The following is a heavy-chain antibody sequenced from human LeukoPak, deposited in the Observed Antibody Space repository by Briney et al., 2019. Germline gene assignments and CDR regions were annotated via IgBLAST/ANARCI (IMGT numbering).Heavy chain of an antibody. Sequence: SVKVSCKASGGTFSSYAISWVRQAPGQGLEWIGGIIPIFGTANYAQKFQGRVTITADKSTSTAYMELSSLRSEDTAVYYCASIAAAGGNWFDPWGQGTLVTVSS. CDR3: ASIAAAGGNWFDP. D-gene: IGHD6-13*01. CDR1: GGTFSSYA. CDR2: IIPIFGTA. V-gene: IGHV1-69*06. J-gene: IGHJ5*02.